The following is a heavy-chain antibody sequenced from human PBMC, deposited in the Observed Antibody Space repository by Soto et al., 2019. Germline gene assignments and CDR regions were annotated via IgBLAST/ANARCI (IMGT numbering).Heavy chain of an antibody. D-gene: IGHD1-26*01. J-gene: IGHJ4*02. Sequence: QVQLVGSGGGVVQPGRSLRLSCAASGFTFSSYGMHWVRQAPGKGLEWVAVIWSDGSNEYYADSVKGRFTTSRDNSKNTLYLQMNSLRAEDTAVYYCARRGSGTYNFDYWGQGTLVTVSS. CDR1: GFTFSSYG. CDR2: IWSDGSNE. V-gene: IGHV3-33*01. CDR3: ARRGSGTYNFDY.